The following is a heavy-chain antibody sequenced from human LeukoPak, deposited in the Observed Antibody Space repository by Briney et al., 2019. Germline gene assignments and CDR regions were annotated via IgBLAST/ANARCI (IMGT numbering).Heavy chain of an antibody. Sequence: MRSETLSLTCNVSGGSISSYYWGCIRQSPGKGVEWLGYIYYTGSTTYNPSLKSRVTMSVDTSRNQFSLKLTSVTATDTAVYYCARDRSGNRFLSGVHDAFEVWGQGTMVTVSS. CDR2: IYYTGST. J-gene: IGHJ3*01. CDR3: ARDRSGNRFLSGVHDAFEV. V-gene: IGHV4-59*12. CDR1: GGSISSYY. D-gene: IGHD7-27*01.